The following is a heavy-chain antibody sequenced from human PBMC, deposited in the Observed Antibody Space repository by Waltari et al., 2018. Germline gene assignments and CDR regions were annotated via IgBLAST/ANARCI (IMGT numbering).Heavy chain of an antibody. V-gene: IGHV4-4*07. J-gene: IGHJ4*02. CDR2: VDSTGAT. Sequence: QMKLLESGPGLVKPSETLSLTCTVSAASIRGHYWSWIRQPAGKGLEWIGRVDSTGATNYTPSLGRRATISVDTARKQVSLKLTSVTAADTAMYFCAESDSGSWQYFFNSWGQGALVTVSS. CDR1: AASIRGHY. D-gene: IGHD6-19*01. CDR3: AESDSGSWQYFFNS.